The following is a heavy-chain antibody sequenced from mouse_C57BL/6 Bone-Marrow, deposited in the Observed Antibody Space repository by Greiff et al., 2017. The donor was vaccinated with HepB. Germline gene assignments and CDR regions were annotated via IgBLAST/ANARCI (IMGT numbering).Heavy chain of an antibody. CDR3: ARGAYYGPLDY. CDR2: INPNNGGT. J-gene: IGHJ2*01. V-gene: IGHV1-22*01. D-gene: IGHD2-10*01. CDR1: GYTFTDYN. Sequence: EVQLVESGPELVKPGASVKMSCKASGYTFTDYNMHWVKQSHGKSLEWIGYINPNNGGTSYNQKFKGKATLTVNKSSSTAYMELRSLTSEDSAVYYCARGAYYGPLDYWGQGTTLTVSS.